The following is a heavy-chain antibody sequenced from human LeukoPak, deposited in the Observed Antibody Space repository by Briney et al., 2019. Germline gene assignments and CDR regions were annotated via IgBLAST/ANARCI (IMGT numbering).Heavy chain of an antibody. D-gene: IGHD3-10*01. CDR1: GGSISSSNW. CDR2: IYHSGST. V-gene: IGHV4-4*02. J-gene: IGHJ3*02. CDR3: ARDTFPTPSQHITMVRRDDAFDI. Sequence: PSGTLSLTCAVSGGSISSSNWWSWIRQPPGKGLEWIGEIYHSGSTNYNPSLKSRVTISVDKSKTQFSLKLSSVTAADTALYYCARDTFPTPSQHITMVRRDDAFDIWGQGTMVTASS.